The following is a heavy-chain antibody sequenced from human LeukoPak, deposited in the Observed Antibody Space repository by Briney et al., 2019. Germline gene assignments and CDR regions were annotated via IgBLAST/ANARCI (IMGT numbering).Heavy chain of an antibody. CDR3: ARGGSGWYTKNYYYYMDV. J-gene: IGHJ6*03. D-gene: IGHD6-19*01. Sequence: GASVKVSCKASGYTFTSYDINWVRQATGQGLEWMGWISAYNGNTNYAQKLQGRVTMTTDTSTSTAYMELRSLRSDDTAVYYCARGGSGWYTKNYYYYMDVWGKGTTVTVSS. CDR2: ISAYNGNT. CDR1: GYTFTSYD. V-gene: IGHV1-18*01.